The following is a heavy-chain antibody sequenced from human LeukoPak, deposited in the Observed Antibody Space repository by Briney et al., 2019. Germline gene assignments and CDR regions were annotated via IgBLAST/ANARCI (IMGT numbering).Heavy chain of an antibody. D-gene: IGHD3-10*01. CDR2: ISGSGGST. CDR1: GITLSNYG. V-gene: IGHV3-23*01. CDR3: AKRGVVIRVILVGFHKEAYYFDS. J-gene: IGHJ4*02. Sequence: GGSLRLSCAVSGITLSNYGMSWVRQAPGKGLEWVAGISGSGGSTYYADSVKGRFTISRDNHKNTLYLQMNSLRAEDTAVYFCAKRGVVIRVILVGFHKEAYYFDSWGQGALVTVSS.